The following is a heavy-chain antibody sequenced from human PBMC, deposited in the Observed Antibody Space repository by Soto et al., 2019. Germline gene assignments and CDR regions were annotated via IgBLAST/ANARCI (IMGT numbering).Heavy chain of an antibody. V-gene: IGHV1-58*02. Sequence: SVKGSCKASGFTFSSSAIQWVRQARGQPLEWIGWIVVGSGKTDYTHNLQARVTITRDKSTSTAYMELSGLRSEDTAVYYCAATFDSGSYDFGRQQWWGQGTLVTVSS. D-gene: IGHD3-3*01. CDR1: GFTFSSSA. CDR2: IVVGSGKT. J-gene: IGHJ4*02. CDR3: AATFDSGSYDFGRQQW.